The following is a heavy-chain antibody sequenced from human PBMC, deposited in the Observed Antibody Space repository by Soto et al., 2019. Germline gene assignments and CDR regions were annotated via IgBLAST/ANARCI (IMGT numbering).Heavy chain of an antibody. D-gene: IGHD3-10*01. Sequence: SETLSLTCAVYVGSFSGYYWRWIRQPPGPGLVWMGQSNHSGSTNYNPSLKSRVTISVDTSKNQFSLKLTSVTAADTAVYYCARSGDTMVRGVIIFHYYGMDVWGQGTTVTVSS. V-gene: IGHV4-34*01. J-gene: IGHJ6*02. CDR2: SNHSGST. CDR3: ARSGDTMVRGVIIFHYYGMDV. CDR1: VGSFSGYY.